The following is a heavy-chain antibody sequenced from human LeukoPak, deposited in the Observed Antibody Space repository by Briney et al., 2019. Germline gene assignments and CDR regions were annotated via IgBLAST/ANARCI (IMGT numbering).Heavy chain of an antibody. CDR1: GGSFSGYY. CDR3: ARDLYCSSNSCYFYYYYMDV. CDR2: INHSGST. Sequence: PSETLSLTCAVYGGSFSGYYWSWIRQPPGKGLEWIGEINHSGSTNYNPSLKSRVTISVDTSKNQFSLKLSSVTAADTAVYYCARDLYCSSNSCYFYYYYMDVWGKGTTVTVSS. V-gene: IGHV4-34*01. D-gene: IGHD2-2*01. J-gene: IGHJ6*03.